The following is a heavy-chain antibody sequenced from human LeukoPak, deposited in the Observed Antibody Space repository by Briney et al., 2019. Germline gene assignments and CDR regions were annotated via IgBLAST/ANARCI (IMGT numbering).Heavy chain of an antibody. CDR1: GFTFTSYG. J-gene: IGHJ4*02. Sequence: GGSLRLSCAASGFTFTSYGMHWVRQAPGKGLEWVGFIEYDASNKYNADSAKGRFTISRENSKNTLYLQMNSLRAEDTGVYYCAKDQGYSQDYWGQGTLVTVSS. D-gene: IGHD5-18*01. CDR2: IEYDASNK. V-gene: IGHV3-30*02. CDR3: AKDQGYSQDY.